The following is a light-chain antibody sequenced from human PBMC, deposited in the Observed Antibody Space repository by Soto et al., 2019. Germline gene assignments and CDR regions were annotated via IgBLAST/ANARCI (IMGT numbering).Light chain of an antibody. CDR1: QSVSSY. Sequence: EIVLTQSPATLSLSPGERATLSCRASQSVSSYLAWYQQKPGQAPRLLIYDASNRATGTPARFSGSGSGTDFTLTIGSLEPEDFAVYYCQQXSNWPLTLGGGTKVDIK. CDR2: DAS. V-gene: IGKV3-11*01. CDR3: QQXSNWPLT. J-gene: IGKJ4*01.